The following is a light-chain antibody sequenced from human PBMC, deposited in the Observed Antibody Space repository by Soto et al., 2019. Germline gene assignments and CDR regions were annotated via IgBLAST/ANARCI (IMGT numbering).Light chain of an antibody. V-gene: IGLV2-14*01. CDR1: SSDVGYYNY. Sequence: QPVLTQPASVSGSPGQSITISCTGTSSDVGYYNYVSWYQQHPGKAPKVLIYEVRNRPSGASSRFSGPKSGNTAFLTISGLQPEDEADYYCSSYTRSSSVLFGGGTKVTVL. CDR3: SSYTRSSSVL. CDR2: EVR. J-gene: IGLJ2*01.